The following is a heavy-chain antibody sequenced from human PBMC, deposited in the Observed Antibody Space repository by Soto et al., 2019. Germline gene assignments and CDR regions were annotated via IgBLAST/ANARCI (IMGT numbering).Heavy chain of an antibody. J-gene: IGHJ5*02. Sequence: SETLSLTCTVSGGSISSSSYYWGWIRQPPGKGLEWIGSIYYSGSTYYNPSLKSRVTISVDTSKNQFSLKLSSVTAADTAVYYCARHGVGASKVYNWFDPWGQGTLVTVSS. CDR1: GGSISSSSYY. CDR2: IYYSGST. V-gene: IGHV4-39*01. CDR3: ARHGVGASKVYNWFDP. D-gene: IGHD1-26*01.